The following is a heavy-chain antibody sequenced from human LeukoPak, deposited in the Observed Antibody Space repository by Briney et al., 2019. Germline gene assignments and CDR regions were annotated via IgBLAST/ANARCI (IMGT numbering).Heavy chain of an antibody. CDR2: IWSDGINK. J-gene: IGHJ4*02. CDR1: GFTFSNYG. Sequence: GGSLRLSCAPSGFTFSNYGIHWVRQAPGRGLEWVAVIWSDGINKYYVDSVKGRFTISRDHSKNTLYLQMSSLRADDTAVYYCARSTYSSSSYHLDYWGQGSLVTVSS. CDR3: ARSTYSSSSYHLDY. D-gene: IGHD6-13*01. V-gene: IGHV3-33*01.